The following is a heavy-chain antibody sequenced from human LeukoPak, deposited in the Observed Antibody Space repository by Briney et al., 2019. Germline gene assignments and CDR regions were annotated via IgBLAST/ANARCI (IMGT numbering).Heavy chain of an antibody. D-gene: IGHD3-22*01. CDR2: INHSGST. CDR3: AREGSGYTTNYFDY. Sequence: PSETLSLTCAVHGGSFSGYYWSWIRQPPGKRLEWIGEINHSGSTNYNPSLKSRVTISVDTFKNQFSLKLGSVTAADTAVYYCAREGSGYTTNYFDYWGQGTLVTVSS. V-gene: IGHV4-34*01. CDR1: GGSFSGYY. J-gene: IGHJ4*02.